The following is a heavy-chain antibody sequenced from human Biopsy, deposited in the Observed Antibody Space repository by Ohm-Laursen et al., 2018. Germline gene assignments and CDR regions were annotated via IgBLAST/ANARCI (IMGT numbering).Heavy chain of an antibody. J-gene: IGHJ4*02. CDR2: IYYTGST. Sequence: GTLSLTCAVTYGSISGHFWSWIRQAPGKGLEWIGYIYYTGSTNYNPSVKSRVTISVDTSKNQFSLKLNSVTAADTAVYFCARDSRGGHLNTTLITGKNLNSWGQGILVTVSS. D-gene: IGHD3-16*01. V-gene: IGHV4-59*11. CDR1: YGSISGHF. CDR3: ARDSRGGHLNTTLITGKNLNS.